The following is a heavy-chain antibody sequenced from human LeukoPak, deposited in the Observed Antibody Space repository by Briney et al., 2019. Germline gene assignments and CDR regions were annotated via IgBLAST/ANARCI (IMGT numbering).Heavy chain of an antibody. CDR2: ISYDGSNK. J-gene: IGHJ4*02. Sequence: GGSLRLSCAASGFTFSSYAMHWVRQAPGKGLEWVAVISYDGSNKYYADSVKGRFTISRDNSKNTLYLQMNSLRAEDTAVYYCARGYSSGWRHFDYWGQGTLVTVSS. CDR1: GFTFSSYA. D-gene: IGHD6-19*01. CDR3: ARGYSSGWRHFDY. V-gene: IGHV3-30*04.